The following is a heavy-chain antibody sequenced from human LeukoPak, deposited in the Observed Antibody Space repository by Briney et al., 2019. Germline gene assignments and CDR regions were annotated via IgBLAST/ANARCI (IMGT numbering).Heavy chain of an antibody. J-gene: IGHJ6*02. CDR3: AGGRSQYCSSTSCLRGMDV. D-gene: IGHD2-2*01. V-gene: IGHV4-59*04. Sequence: PSETLSLTCTVSGGSISSYYWSWIRQPPGKGLEWIGYIYHSGSTYYNPCLKSRVTISVDTSKNQFSPKLSSVTAADTAVYYCAGGRSQYCSSTSCLRGMDVWGQGTTVTVSS. CDR2: IYHSGST. CDR1: GGSISSYY.